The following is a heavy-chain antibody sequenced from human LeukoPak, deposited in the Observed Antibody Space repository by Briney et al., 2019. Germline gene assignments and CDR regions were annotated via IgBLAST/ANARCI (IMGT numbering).Heavy chain of an antibody. D-gene: IGHD6-19*01. J-gene: IGHJ5*02. Sequence: PSETLPLTCTVSGGSISSYYWSWIRQPPGKGLEWIGYIYYSGSTNYNPSLKSRVTISVDTSKNQFSLKLSSVTAADTAVYYCARASSGWYNWFDPWGQGTLVTVSS. CDR1: GGSISSYY. V-gene: IGHV4-59*01. CDR3: ARASSGWYNWFDP. CDR2: IYYSGST.